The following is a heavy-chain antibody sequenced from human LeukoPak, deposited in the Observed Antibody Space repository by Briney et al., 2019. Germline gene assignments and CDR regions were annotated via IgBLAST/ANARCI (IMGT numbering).Heavy chain of an antibody. J-gene: IGHJ4*02. Sequence: SETLSLTCSVSGGSISNYCWNWIRQPAGKGLEWIGRIYASGSTNYNPSLKSRVTISVDKSKNHFSLNLKSVTAADTGFYYCARDFYGDDGHHPFDYWGQGIQVTVSS. CDR2: IYASGST. CDR3: ARDFYGDDGHHPFDY. V-gene: IGHV4-4*07. D-gene: IGHD2/OR15-2a*01. CDR1: GGSISNYC.